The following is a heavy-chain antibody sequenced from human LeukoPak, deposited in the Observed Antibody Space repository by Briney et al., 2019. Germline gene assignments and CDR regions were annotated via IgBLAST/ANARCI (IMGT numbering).Heavy chain of an antibody. CDR3: ARGGTSIAEAGTFYY. Sequence: SETLSLTCAVYGGSFSGYYWNWIRQPPGKGLEWIGEVYHSGSTNYNPSLKSRVTISVDTSKNQFSLKLSSVTAADTAVYYCARGGTSIAEAGTFYYWGQGTLVTVSS. CDR2: VYHSGST. V-gene: IGHV4-34*01. D-gene: IGHD6-19*01. J-gene: IGHJ4*02. CDR1: GGSFSGYY.